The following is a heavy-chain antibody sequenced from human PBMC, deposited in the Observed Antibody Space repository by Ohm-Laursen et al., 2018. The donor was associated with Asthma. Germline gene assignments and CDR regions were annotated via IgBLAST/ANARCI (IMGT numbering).Heavy chain of an antibody. D-gene: IGHD3-10*01. CDR2: VYGDGSNT. Sequence: GSLRLSCSAFGFTFSTYWMHWVRQAPGKGLVWVSRVYGDGSNTIYADSVKGRFTISRDNAKNTLYLQMNSLRAEDTAVYYCARDGGSGSYLPANWFDPWGQGTLVTVSS. CDR1: GFTFSTYW. J-gene: IGHJ5*02. CDR3: ARDGGSGSYLPANWFDP. V-gene: IGHV3-74*01.